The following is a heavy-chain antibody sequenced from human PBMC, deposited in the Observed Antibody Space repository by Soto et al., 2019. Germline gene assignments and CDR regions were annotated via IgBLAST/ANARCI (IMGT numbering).Heavy chain of an antibody. CDR2: IYNNATF. V-gene: IGHV4-61*01. CDR1: GASVSSGSFY. D-gene: IGHD3-22*01. J-gene: IGHJ4*02. CDR3: AKDGRNIMIVVAKGAEIDY. Sequence: SETLSLTCSVSGASVSSGSFYWSWIRQPPGKGLEWIGFIYNNATFNYNPSLKSRVTLSVDTPKHQFSLKLSSVTAADTAVYYCAKDGRNIMIVVAKGAEIDYWGQGTLVTVSS.